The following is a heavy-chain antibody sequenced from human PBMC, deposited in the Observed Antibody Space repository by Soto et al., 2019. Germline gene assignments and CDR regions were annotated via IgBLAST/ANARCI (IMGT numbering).Heavy chain of an antibody. CDR2: VNPNNGDT. Sequence: QVQLVQSGAALKKPGASVKVSCKASGYTFSNYDMNWVRQATGQGPEWIGWVNPNNGDTGYAQKFQGRVTLTTDISTTTAYMELTSLRSEDTAIYYCAKVSRKGSAIDFDYWGQGTLITVSS. CDR3: AKVSRKGSAIDFDY. V-gene: IGHV1-8*01. D-gene: IGHD3-10*01. CDR1: GYTFSNYD. J-gene: IGHJ4*02.